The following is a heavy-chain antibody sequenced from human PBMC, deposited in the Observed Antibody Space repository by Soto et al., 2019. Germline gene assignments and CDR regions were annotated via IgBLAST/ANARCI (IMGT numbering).Heavy chain of an antibody. CDR1: GFTFSNYA. V-gene: IGHV3-23*01. Sequence: QLLESGGGLVQPGGSLRLSCAASGFTFSNYAMSWLRQPPGKGLEWVSAISGSGDRTYYADSVKGRFTISRDNSKNTLSLQMNSLRAEDLAVYYCVKERSGHSYADSWGQGTLVTVSS. D-gene: IGHD5-18*01. J-gene: IGHJ4*02. CDR2: ISGSGDRT. CDR3: VKERSGHSYADS.